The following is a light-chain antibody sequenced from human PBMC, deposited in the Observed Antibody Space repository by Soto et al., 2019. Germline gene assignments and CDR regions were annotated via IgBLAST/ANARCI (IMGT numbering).Light chain of an antibody. CDR2: DVS. CDR3: SSYTSSSTLVV. J-gene: IGLJ2*01. CDR1: SSDVGGYNY. V-gene: IGLV2-14*01. Sequence: QSALTQPASVSGSPGQSITIPCTGTSSDVGGYNYVSWYQQHPGKAPKLMIYDVSNRPSGVSNRFSGSKSGNTASLTISGLQAEDEADYYCSSYTSSSTLVVLGGGTKVTVL.